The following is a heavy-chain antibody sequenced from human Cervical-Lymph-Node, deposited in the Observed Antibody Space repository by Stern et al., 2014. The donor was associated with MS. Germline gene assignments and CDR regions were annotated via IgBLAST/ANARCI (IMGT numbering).Heavy chain of an antibody. V-gene: IGHV1-18*01. CDR1: GYNTTSYG. CDR3: ATFTSAAGTFNH. CDR2: ISAYNGNT. J-gene: IGHJ4*02. D-gene: IGHD6-13*01. Sequence: VQLVQSGGEVKKPGASVKVSCKASGYNTTSYGFTWVRQAPGQGLECMGWISAYNGNTNYAQKFQGRVTMTTDTSTSTAYMEVRSLRSDDTAVYYCATFTSAAGTFNHWGQGTLVTVSS.